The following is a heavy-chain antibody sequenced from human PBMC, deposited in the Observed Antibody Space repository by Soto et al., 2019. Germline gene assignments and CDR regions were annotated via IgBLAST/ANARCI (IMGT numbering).Heavy chain of an antibody. D-gene: IGHD1-26*01. CDR3: ARSTLGASVYFDY. J-gene: IGHJ4*02. Sequence: EVQLVESGGGLIQAGGSLRLSCAASGFTVSSNYMSWVRQAPGKGLEWVSVIYSGGSTYYADSVKGRFTISRDNAKNSLYLQMNSLRDEDTAVYYCARSTLGASVYFDYWGQGTLVTVSS. V-gene: IGHV3-53*01. CDR2: IYSGGST. CDR1: GFTVSSNY.